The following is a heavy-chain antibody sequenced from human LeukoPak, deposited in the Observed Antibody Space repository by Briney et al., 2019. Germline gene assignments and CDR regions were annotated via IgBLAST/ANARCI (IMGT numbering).Heavy chain of an antibody. CDR2: ISSSSSYI. D-gene: IGHD3-22*01. V-gene: IGHV3-21*01. Sequence: GGSLRLSCAASGFTFSSYSMNWVRQAPGKGLEWVSSISSSSSYIYYADSVKGRFTISRNNAKNSLYLQMNSLRAEDTAVYYCAREGYYYDIGYFDYWGQGTLVTVSS. CDR1: GFTFSSYS. CDR3: AREGYYYDIGYFDY. J-gene: IGHJ4*02.